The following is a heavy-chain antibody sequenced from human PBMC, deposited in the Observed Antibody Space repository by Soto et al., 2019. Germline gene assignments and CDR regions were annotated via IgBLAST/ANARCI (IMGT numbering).Heavy chain of an antibody. J-gene: IGHJ6*02. CDR2: IYHSGST. CDR3: ARDQIFGVVRTHYYYGMDV. Sequence: QVQLQESGPGLVKPSGTLSLTSAVSGAAINSSNWWSWVRQPPGKGLEWIGEIYHSGSTNYNPSLMNRVTISVDRSKNQFSLKLRSVTAADTAVYYCARDQIFGVVRTHYYYGMDVWGQGTTVTVSS. V-gene: IGHV4-4*02. D-gene: IGHD3-3*01. CDR1: GAAINSSNW.